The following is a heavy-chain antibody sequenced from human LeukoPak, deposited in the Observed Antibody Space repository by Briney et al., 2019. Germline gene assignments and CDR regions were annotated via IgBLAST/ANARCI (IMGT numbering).Heavy chain of an antibody. CDR3: STAIDYSNYGYYYYYMDV. CDR1: AGSINSYY. Sequence: SETLSLTCTVSAGSINSYYWSWIRQPAGKGLERIGRIYTCWSTNYNPSLKSRVPISVDKSKNQFSLKLSSVTAADTAVSFCSTAIDYSNYGYYYYYMDVWGKGNTVTVSS. J-gene: IGHJ6*03. CDR2: IYTCWST. D-gene: IGHD4-11*01. V-gene: IGHV4-4*07.